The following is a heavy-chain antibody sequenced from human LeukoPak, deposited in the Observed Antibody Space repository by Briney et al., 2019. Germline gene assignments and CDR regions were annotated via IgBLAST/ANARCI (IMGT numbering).Heavy chain of an antibody. CDR1: GFTFRSYD. CDR2: ISASGGTT. J-gene: IGHJ4*02. V-gene: IGHV3-23*01. D-gene: IGHD3-22*01. Sequence: GGSLRLSCAASGFTFRSYDMSWVRQSPGKVLEWVSAISASGGTTYYADSVKGRFTISRDNSKNTVFMQINSLSAEDTAVYYCAKRGGYYYDYWGQGTLVTVSS. CDR3: AKRGGYYYDY.